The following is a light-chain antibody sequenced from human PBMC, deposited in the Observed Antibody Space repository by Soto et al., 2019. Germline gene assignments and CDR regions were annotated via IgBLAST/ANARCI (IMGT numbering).Light chain of an antibody. CDR1: SSDVGGYNY. J-gene: IGLJ1*01. CDR2: DVS. V-gene: IGLV2-14*01. Sequence: QSALTQPASVSGSPGQSITISCTGTSSDVGGYNYVSWYQQHPGKAPKLMIYDVSNRPSGVSNRFSGSKSGNTASLTISGLQAEDEADYYCSSYTSRSKENVFGTGTKVTVL. CDR3: SSYTSRSKENV.